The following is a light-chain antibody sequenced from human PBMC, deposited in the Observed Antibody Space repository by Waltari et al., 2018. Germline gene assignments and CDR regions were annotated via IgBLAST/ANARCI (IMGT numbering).Light chain of an antibody. V-gene: IGLV2-8*01. CDR1: SSDIGTYNY. CDR2: DVT. CDR3: TSYAGSSDFVM. Sequence: QSALTQPPSASGSPGQSVTISCTGTSSDIGTYNYVSWYQQRPGEVPKLLIYDVTKRPSGVPVRFSGSKSGNTASLTFSGLQVEDEGHYYCTSYAGSSDFVMFGGGTKLTVL. J-gene: IGLJ3*02.